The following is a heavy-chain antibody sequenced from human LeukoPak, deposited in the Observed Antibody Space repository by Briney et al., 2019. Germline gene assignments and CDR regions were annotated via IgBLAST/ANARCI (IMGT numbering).Heavy chain of an antibody. CDR2: IRSDGSNK. CDR3: ARDSPGAPNDLDY. Sequence: GGSLRLSCAASGFTFSSYSMNWVRQAPGKGLEWVAVIRSDGSNKQYADSVEGRFTISRDNSENMLYLQMNSLRDEDTAVYFCARDSPGAPNDLDYWGQGTLVTVSS. CDR1: GFTFSSYS. D-gene: IGHD1-1*01. J-gene: IGHJ4*02. V-gene: IGHV3-33*08.